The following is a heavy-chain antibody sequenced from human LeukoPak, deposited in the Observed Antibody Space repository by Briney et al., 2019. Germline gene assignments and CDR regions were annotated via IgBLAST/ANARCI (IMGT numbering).Heavy chain of an antibody. Sequence: SGTLSLTCAVSGGSISSSNWWSWVRQPPGKGLEWIGEIYHSGSTNYNPSLKSRVTISVDKSKNQFSLKLSSVTAADTAVYYCARHLGYRTTPFDYWGQGTLVTVSS. J-gene: IGHJ4*02. V-gene: IGHV4-4*02. D-gene: IGHD6-13*01. CDR1: GGSISSSNW. CDR3: ARHLGYRTTPFDY. CDR2: IYHSGST.